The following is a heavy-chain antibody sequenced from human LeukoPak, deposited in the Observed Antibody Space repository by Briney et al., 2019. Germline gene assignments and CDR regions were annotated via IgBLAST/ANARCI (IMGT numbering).Heavy chain of an antibody. D-gene: IGHD2-21*02. V-gene: IGHV1-3*01. CDR3: ATISRGDLAYCGGDCYPYYYYGMDV. Sequence: GASVKVSCKASGYTFTSNAMHWVRQAPGQRLEWMGWINAGNGNTKYSQKFQGRVTITRDTSASTAYMELSSLRSEDTAVYYCATISRGDLAYCGGDCYPYYYYGMDVWGQGTTVTVSS. CDR1: GYTFTSNA. J-gene: IGHJ6*02. CDR2: INAGNGNT.